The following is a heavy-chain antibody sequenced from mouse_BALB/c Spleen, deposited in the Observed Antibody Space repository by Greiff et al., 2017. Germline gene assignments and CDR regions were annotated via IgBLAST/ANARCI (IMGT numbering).Heavy chain of an antibody. J-gene: IGHJ4*01. Sequence: EVQLVESGGGLVQPGGSRKLSCAASGFTFSSFGMHWVRQAPEKGLEWVAYISSGSSTIYYADTVKGRFTISRDNPKNTLFLQMTSLRSEDTAMYYCARRQYGNYVGAMDYWGQGTSVTVSS. CDR2: ISSGSSTI. CDR3: ARRQYGNYVGAMDY. V-gene: IGHV5-17*02. CDR1: GFTFSSFG. D-gene: IGHD2-10*02.